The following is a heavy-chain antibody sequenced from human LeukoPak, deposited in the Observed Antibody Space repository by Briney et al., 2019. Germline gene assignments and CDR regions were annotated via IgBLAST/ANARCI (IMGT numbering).Heavy chain of an antibody. CDR2: INHSGST. Sequence: SETLSLTCAVYGGSFSGYYWSWIRQPPGKGLEWIGEINHSGSTNYNPSLKSRVTISVDTSKNQFSLKLSSVAAADTAVYYCARGLYYYDSSGYYSAKADYWGQGTLVTVSS. D-gene: IGHD3-22*01. CDR1: GGSFSGYY. CDR3: ARGLYYYDSSGYYSAKADY. V-gene: IGHV4-34*01. J-gene: IGHJ4*02.